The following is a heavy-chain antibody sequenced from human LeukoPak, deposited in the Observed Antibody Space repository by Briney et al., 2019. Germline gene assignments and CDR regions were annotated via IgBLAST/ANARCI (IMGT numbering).Heavy chain of an antibody. Sequence: GSSVKVSCKASGGTFSSYAISLVRQAPGQGLEWMGGIIPIFGTANYAQKFQGRVTITTDESTSTAYMELSSLRSEDTAVYYCARGEGGDCSSTSCYKTRSTYYYYMDVWGKGTTVTVSS. V-gene: IGHV1-69*05. CDR3: ARGEGGDCSSTSCYKTRSTYYYYMDV. D-gene: IGHD2-2*02. CDR1: GGTFSSYA. CDR2: IIPIFGTA. J-gene: IGHJ6*03.